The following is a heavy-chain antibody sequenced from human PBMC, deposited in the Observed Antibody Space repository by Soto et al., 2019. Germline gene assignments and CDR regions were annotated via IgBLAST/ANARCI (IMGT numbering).Heavy chain of an antibody. Sequence: QVQLQQWGAGLLKPSETLSLTCAVYGGSFSGYYWTWIRQPPGTGLEWIGEINHSGSTNYNASLKSRVTISVHTSKNQFSLKLTSVTAADTAVYYCARDKITGLFDYWGQGTLVAVSS. V-gene: IGHV4-34*01. CDR1: GGSFSGYY. CDR3: ARDKITGLFDY. CDR2: INHSGST. D-gene: IGHD2-8*02. J-gene: IGHJ4*02.